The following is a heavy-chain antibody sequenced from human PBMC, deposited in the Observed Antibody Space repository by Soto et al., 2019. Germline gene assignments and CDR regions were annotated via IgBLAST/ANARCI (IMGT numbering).Heavy chain of an antibody. CDR1: GYTFTSYG. J-gene: IGHJ6*02. CDR2: ISAYNGNT. CDR3: ARDGALGESYYYYGMDV. Sequence: QVQLVQSGAEVKKPGASVKVSCKASGYTFTSYGISWVRQAPGQGLEWMGWISAYNGNTNYAQKLQGRVTMTTDTSTRTAYMELRSLSSDDTAVYYCARDGALGESYYYYGMDVWGQGTTVTVSS. D-gene: IGHD3-16*01. V-gene: IGHV1-18*01.